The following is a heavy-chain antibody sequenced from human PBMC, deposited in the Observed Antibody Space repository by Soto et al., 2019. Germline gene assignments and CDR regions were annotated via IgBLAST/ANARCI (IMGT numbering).Heavy chain of an antibody. CDR1: GFTFTNCV. CDR2: ITTNGHT. V-gene: IGHV3-23*01. D-gene: IGHD6-13*01. J-gene: IGHJ4*02. Sequence: EVHLLESGGVLVQPGESLRLSCETSGFTFTNCVMTWVRQPPGKRLEWVSVITTNGHTDYADSVKGRFTISRDNSKNTVYLQMNSLRAEDTAIYYCVKGLLNGRWYAADWGQGTLVTVSS. CDR3: VKGLLNGRWYAAD.